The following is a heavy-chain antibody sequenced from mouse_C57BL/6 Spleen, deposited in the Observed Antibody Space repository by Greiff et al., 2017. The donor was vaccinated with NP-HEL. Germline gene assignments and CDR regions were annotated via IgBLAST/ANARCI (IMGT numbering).Heavy chain of an antibody. CDR2: INPSSGYT. CDR1: GYTFTSYT. J-gene: IGHJ2*01. V-gene: IGHV1-4*01. Sequence: VQLQQSGAELARPGASVKMSCKASGYTFTSYTMHWVKQRPGQGLEWIGYINPSSGYTKYNQKFKDKATLTADKSSSTAYMQLRSLTSEDSAVYYCARSGYSNFLDYWGQGTTLTVSS. CDR3: ARSGYSNFLDY. D-gene: IGHD2-5*01.